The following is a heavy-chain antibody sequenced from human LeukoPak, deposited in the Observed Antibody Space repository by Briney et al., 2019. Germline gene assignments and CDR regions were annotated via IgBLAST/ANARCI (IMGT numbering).Heavy chain of an antibody. Sequence: PSETLSLTCTVSGYSIRSGFYWGWIRQSPGKGLEWIGNIYHSGITYYTPSLKSRVTISVDTSKNQFYLKLSSVTAADTAVYYCARAVGSFDWLPLFDHWGQGTLVTVSS. CDR1: GYSIRSGFY. V-gene: IGHV4-38-2*02. CDR3: ARAVGSFDWLPLFDH. CDR2: IYHSGIT. J-gene: IGHJ4*02. D-gene: IGHD3-9*01.